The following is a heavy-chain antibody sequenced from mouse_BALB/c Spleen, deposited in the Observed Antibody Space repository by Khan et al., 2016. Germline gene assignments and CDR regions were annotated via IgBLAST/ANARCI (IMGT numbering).Heavy chain of an antibody. CDR3: ARRGGNYWYFDV. Sequence: QVQLQQSGAELMKPGASVKISCKAAGYPFSSYWIEWVKQRPGHGLEWIGEILPGSGNSFYNEKFKGKATFTADTSSNTAYMQLSSLTSEDSAVYDCARRGGNYWYFDVWGAGTMVTVSS. D-gene: IGHD1-1*01. CDR1: GYPFSSYW. CDR2: ILPGSGNS. V-gene: IGHV1-9*01. J-gene: IGHJ1*01.